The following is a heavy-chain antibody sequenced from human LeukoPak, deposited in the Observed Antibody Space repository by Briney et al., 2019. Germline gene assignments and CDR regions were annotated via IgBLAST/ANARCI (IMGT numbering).Heavy chain of an antibody. Sequence: ASVKVSCKASGYTFTSYYMHWVRQAPGQGLEWMGIINPSGGSTSYAQNVQGRVTMTRDMSTSTVYMELSSLRSEDTAVYYCARAGGIVVVPAEAEFDPWGQGTLVTVSS. V-gene: IGHV1-46*01. D-gene: IGHD2-2*01. CDR2: INPSGGST. CDR3: ARAGGIVVVPAEAEFDP. J-gene: IGHJ5*02. CDR1: GYTFTSYY.